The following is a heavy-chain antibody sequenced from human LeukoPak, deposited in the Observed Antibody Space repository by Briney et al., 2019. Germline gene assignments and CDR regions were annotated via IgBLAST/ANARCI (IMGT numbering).Heavy chain of an antibody. Sequence: ASVKVSCKASGYTFTSYGISWVRQAPGQGLEWMGWISAYNGNTNYAQKFPGRVTMTRDTSISTAYMELSRLRSDDTAVYYCARDTYDIGASDYWGQGTLVTVSS. V-gene: IGHV1-18*01. J-gene: IGHJ4*02. CDR1: GYTFTSYG. CDR3: ARDTYDIGASDY. CDR2: ISAYNGNT. D-gene: IGHD3-22*01.